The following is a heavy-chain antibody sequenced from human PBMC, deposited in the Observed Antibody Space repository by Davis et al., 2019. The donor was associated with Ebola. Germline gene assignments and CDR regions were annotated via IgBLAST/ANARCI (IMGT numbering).Heavy chain of an antibody. Sequence: SETLSLTCTVSGGSISSFYWTWIRQPSGKGLEWIGHIHSSGSTNYNASLKSRVMISVDTSKNQFSLKLSSVTAADTAVYSCARGSGLVEYYFEYWGQGTLVTVSS. D-gene: IGHD2-8*02. CDR1: GGSISSFY. J-gene: IGHJ4*02. V-gene: IGHV4-59*01. CDR3: ARGSGLVEYYFEY. CDR2: IHSSGST.